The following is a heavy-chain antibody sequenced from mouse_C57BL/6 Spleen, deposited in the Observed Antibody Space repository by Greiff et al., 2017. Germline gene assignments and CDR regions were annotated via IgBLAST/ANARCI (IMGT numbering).Heavy chain of an antibody. J-gene: IGHJ3*01. CDR1: GYTFTSYW. D-gene: IGHD4-1*01. Sequence: VQLQQSGAELVKPGASVKLSCKASGYTFTSYWMHWVKQRPGQGLEWIGMIHPNSGSTNYNEKFKSKATLTVDKSSSTAYMQLSSLTSEDSAVYYCARGELTGAWFAYWGQGTLVTVSA. CDR3: ARGELTGAWFAY. CDR2: IHPNSGST. V-gene: IGHV1-64*01.